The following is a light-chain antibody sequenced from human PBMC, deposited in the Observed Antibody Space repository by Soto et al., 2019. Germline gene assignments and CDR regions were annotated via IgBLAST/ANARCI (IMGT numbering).Light chain of an antibody. CDR3: SSYTSSSTSVV. V-gene: IGLV2-14*02. CDR1: SSDVGSYKF. J-gene: IGLJ2*01. Sequence: QSALTQPASVSGSPGQSITISCTGTSSDVGSYKFVSWYQQHPGKAPKLMIYEGSKRPSGVSNRFSGSKSGNTASLTISGLQAEDEADYYCSSYTSSSTSVVFGGGTKVTVL. CDR2: EGS.